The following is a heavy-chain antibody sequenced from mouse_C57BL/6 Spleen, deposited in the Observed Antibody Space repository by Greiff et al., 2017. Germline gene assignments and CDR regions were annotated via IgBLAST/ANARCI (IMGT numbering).Heavy chain of an antibody. CDR2: INPNNGTT. CDR1: GYSFTDYN. V-gene: IGHV1-39*01. CDR3: ARYVYGNFAY. D-gene: IGHD2-1*01. J-gene: IGHJ3*01. Sequence: VQLQQSGPELVKPGASVKISCTASGYSFTDYNMHWVKQSHGKSLEWIGVINPNNGTTSYNQKFQGKATLTVDQSSSTAYMQLNSLTSEDSAVYYCARYVYGNFAYWGQGTLVTVSA.